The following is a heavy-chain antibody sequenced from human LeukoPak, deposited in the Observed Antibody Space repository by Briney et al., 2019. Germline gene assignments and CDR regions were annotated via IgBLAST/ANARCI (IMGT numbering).Heavy chain of an antibody. J-gene: IGHJ4*02. D-gene: IGHD1-14*01. CDR1: GFTFSRYW. CDR2: IKRDGSEK. V-gene: IGHV3-7*05. Sequence: GGSLRLSCAASGFTFSRYWMTWVRQAPGKGLEWVANIKRDGSEKYYVDSVKGRFTISRDNAKNSLYLQMNSLRAEDTAVYYCATEYNAAYWGQGTLVTVSS. CDR3: ATEYNAAY.